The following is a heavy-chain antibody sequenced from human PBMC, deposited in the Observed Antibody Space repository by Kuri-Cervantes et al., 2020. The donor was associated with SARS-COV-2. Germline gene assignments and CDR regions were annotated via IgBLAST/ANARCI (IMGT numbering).Heavy chain of an antibody. V-gene: IGHV4-59*02. Sequence: GSLRLSCTVSGDSVSSRYWSWIRQPPGKGLEYIAYIYNTGSTNYNPSFKSRVTISVDTSKNQFSLKLSSVTAADTAVYYCASGSAPAAIYYYYYMDVWGKGTTVTVSS. CDR2: IYNTGST. CDR3: ASGSAPAAIYYYYYMDV. D-gene: IGHD2-2*01. J-gene: IGHJ6*03. CDR1: GDSVSSRY.